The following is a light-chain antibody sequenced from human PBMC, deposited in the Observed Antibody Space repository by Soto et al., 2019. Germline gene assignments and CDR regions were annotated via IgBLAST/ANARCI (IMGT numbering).Light chain of an antibody. Sequence: EILLTQSPATLSLSPGERATLSCRASQTIGRNYLAWYQQKPGQAPRLLIFGTSTRATGIPDRFSGSGSGTDFTLSISRLEPEDFAVYYCQQYASSPLLTFGGGTKVDIK. V-gene: IGKV3-20*01. J-gene: IGKJ4*01. CDR3: QQYASSPLLT. CDR1: QTIGRNY. CDR2: GTS.